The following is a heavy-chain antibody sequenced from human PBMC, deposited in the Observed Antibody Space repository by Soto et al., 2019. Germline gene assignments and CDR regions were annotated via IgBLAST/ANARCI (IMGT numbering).Heavy chain of an antibody. Sequence: ASVKVSCKASGYTFTGYYMHWVRQAPGQGLEWMGWINPNSGGTNYAQKFQGWVTMTRDTSISTAYMELSRLRSDDTAVYYCARGNYDFWGDTPDAFDIWGQGTMVTVS. D-gene: IGHD3-3*01. CDR2: INPNSGGT. V-gene: IGHV1-2*04. J-gene: IGHJ3*02. CDR1: GYTFTGYY. CDR3: ARGNYDFWGDTPDAFDI.